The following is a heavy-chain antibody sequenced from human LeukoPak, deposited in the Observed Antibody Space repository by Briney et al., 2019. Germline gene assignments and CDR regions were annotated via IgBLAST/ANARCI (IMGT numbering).Heavy chain of an antibody. V-gene: IGHV3-20*04. Sequence: GGSLRLSCAASGFTFDDYGMSWVRQAPGKGLEWVSGINWNGGSTGYADSVKGRFTISRDNAKNSLYLQMNSLRAEDTALYYCAREIVGATPGVYFDYWGQGTLVTVSS. J-gene: IGHJ4*02. CDR1: GFTFDDYG. D-gene: IGHD1-26*01. CDR3: AREIVGATPGVYFDY. CDR2: INWNGGST.